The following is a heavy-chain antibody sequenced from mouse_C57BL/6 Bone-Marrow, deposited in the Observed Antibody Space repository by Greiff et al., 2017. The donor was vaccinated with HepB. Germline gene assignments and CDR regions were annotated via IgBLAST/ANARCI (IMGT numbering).Heavy chain of an antibody. V-gene: IGHV1-26*01. CDR2: INPNNGGT. CDR3: AREGIYYYGSSYSAWFAY. J-gene: IGHJ3*01. Sequence: EVQLQQSGPELVKPGASVKISCKASGYTFTDYYMNWVKQSHGKSLEWIGDINPNNGGTSYNQKFKGKATLTVDKSSSTAYMELRSLTSEDSAVYYCAREGIYYYGSSYSAWFAYWGQGTLVTVSA. D-gene: IGHD1-1*01. CDR1: GYTFTDYY.